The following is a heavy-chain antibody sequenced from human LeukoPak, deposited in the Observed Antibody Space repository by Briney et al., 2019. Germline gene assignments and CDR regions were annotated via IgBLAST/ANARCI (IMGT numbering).Heavy chain of an antibody. D-gene: IGHD3-10*01. V-gene: IGHV4-4*07. Sequence: SETLSLTCTVSGGSISSYYWSWIRQPAGKGLEWIGRIYTSGSTNYNPSLKSRVTMSVDTSKNQFSLKLSSVTAADTAVYYCARAPILWFGEFDNYYYYYYMDVWGKGTTVTVPS. CDR1: GGSISSYY. CDR3: ARAPILWFGEFDNYYYYYYMDV. CDR2: IYTSGST. J-gene: IGHJ6*03.